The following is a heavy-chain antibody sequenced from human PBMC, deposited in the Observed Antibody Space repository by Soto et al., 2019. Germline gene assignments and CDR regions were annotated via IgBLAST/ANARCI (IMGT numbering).Heavy chain of an antibody. J-gene: IGHJ6*02. CDR3: ARDSGVINYYYGMDV. CDR1: GGSISSGGYY. CDR2: IYYSGST. D-gene: IGHD3-22*01. V-gene: IGHV4-31*03. Sequence: SETLSLTCTVSGGSISSGGYYWSWIRQHPGKGLEWIGYIYYSGSTYYNPSLKSRVTISVDTSKNQFSLKLSSVTAADTAVYYCARDSGVINYYYGMDVWGQGTTVTVSS.